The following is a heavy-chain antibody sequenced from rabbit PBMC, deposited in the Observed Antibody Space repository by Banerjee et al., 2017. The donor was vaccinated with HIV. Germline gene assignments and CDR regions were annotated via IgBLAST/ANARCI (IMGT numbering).Heavy chain of an antibody. CDR3: AKNPGASSNL. D-gene: IGHD3-1*01. CDR1: GFSFSSSYY. Sequence: QEQLVESGGGLVQPEGSLTLTCTASGFSFSSSYYMCWVRQAPGKGLEWIACIYTSSGSTYYTTWAKGRFTISKTSSTTVTLQMTSLTAADTATYFYAKNPGASSNLWGQGTLVTVS. CDR2: IYTSSGST. V-gene: IGHV1S45*01. J-gene: IGHJ3*01.